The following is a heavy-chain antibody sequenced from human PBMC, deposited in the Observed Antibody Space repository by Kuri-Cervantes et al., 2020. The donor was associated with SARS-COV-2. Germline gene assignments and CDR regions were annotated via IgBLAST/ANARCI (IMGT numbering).Heavy chain of an antibody. CDR3: AKELNEGYSSSWYFDY. V-gene: IGHV3-23*01. CDR1: GFTFSSYA. Sequence: GGSLRLSCAASGFTFSSYAMSWVRQAPGKGLEWVSAIRGSGGSTYYADSVKGRFTISRDNSKNTLYLQMNSLRAEDTAVYYCAKELNEGYSSSWYFDYWGQGTLVTVSS. J-gene: IGHJ4*02. D-gene: IGHD6-13*01. CDR2: IRGSGGST.